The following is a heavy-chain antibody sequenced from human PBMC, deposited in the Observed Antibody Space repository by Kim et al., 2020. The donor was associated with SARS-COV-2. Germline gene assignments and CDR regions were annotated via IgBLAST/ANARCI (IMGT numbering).Heavy chain of an antibody. D-gene: IGHD2-8*01. CDR1: GFTGSRYA. Sequence: GVSFGLAGAASGFTGSRYALGWVRPAPGKGLEWVSAISGRGGSTYYADSVKGRFTISRDNSKNTLYLQMNSLRAEDTAVYYCAKDVERYCTNGVCYTQWYFDLWGRGTLVTVSS. CDR2: ISGRGGST. V-gene: IGHV3-23*01. CDR3: AKDVERYCTNGVCYTQWYFDL. J-gene: IGHJ2*01.